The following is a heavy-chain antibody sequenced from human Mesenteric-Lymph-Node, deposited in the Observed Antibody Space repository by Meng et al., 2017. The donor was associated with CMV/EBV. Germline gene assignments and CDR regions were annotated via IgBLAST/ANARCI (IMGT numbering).Heavy chain of an antibody. V-gene: IGHV4-38-2*02. D-gene: IGHD6-19*01. J-gene: IGHJ4*02. Sequence: SETLSLTCTVSGYSIRSGYYWGWIRQPPGKGLEWIGIMYESGTSYYNPSLRSRVTISVDTSKNEFSLKLNSVTAADAAVYYCARDQGIALAGNPGVFDYWGQGTPVTVSS. CDR2: MYESGTS. CDR1: GYSIRSGYY. CDR3: ARDQGIALAGNPGVFDY.